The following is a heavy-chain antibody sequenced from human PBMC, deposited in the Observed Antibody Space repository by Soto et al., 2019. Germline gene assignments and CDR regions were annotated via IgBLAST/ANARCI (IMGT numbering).Heavy chain of an antibody. Sequence: EVQLVESGGGLVQPGGSLRLSCAASGFTFSNYWMHWVRQAPGKGLVWVSRINSDGSSTSYADSVKGRFTISRDNAKNTLYLQMNSLRAEDTAVYYCARGPELRDWYFDLWGRGTLVTVSS. V-gene: IGHV3-74*01. CDR3: ARGPELRDWYFDL. J-gene: IGHJ2*01. CDR1: GFTFSNYW. CDR2: INSDGSST. D-gene: IGHD1-7*01.